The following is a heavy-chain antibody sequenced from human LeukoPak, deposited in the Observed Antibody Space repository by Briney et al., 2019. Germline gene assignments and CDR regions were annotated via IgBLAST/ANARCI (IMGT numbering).Heavy chain of an antibody. CDR2: ISNNGAIT. J-gene: IGHJ4*02. CDR1: GFTFSSYA. CDR3: ARGDLNPTGRGFDY. Sequence: GGSLRPSCAASGFTFSSYAMHWARQAPGKGLEYVSAISNNGAITYYANSVKGRFTISRDNSKNTLYLQMGSLRAEDMAVYYCARGDLNPTGRGFDYWGQGTLVTVSS. V-gene: IGHV3-64*01.